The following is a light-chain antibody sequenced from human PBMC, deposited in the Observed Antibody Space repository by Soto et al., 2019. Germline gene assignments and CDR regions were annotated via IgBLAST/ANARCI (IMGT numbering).Light chain of an antibody. CDR2: AAS. J-gene: IGKJ2*01. V-gene: IGKV1-27*01. CDR1: QDIRNF. Sequence: DIQMTQSPTSLSASVGDRVTITCRASQDIRNFVAWYQQKPGKAPKLLIYAASTLQSGVPSRFSGSGSGTHFTFTISSLQPEDIATYYCQQYDNLPPYTFGQGTKLEIK. CDR3: QQYDNLPPYT.